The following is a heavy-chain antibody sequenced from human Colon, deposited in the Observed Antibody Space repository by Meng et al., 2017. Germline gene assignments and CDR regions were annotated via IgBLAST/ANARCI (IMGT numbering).Heavy chain of an antibody. J-gene: IGHJ6*02. CDR2: IPHRGSS. V-gene: IGHV4-4*02. CDR1: GGSISSSKW. CDR3: ARDIDQTGRGYYYYGMDV. D-gene: IGHD3-10*01. Sequence: QVQLQESGPGLVKPSGTLSLTCAVSGGSISSSKWWTWVRQPPGKGLEWIGEIPHRGSSAYNPSLKSRVSMSIDKSKNQFSLKLTSVTAADTAVYYCARDIDQTGRGYYYYGMDVWGQGTTVTVSS.